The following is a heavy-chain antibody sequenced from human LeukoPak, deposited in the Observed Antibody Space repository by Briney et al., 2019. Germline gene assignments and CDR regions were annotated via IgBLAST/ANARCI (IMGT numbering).Heavy chain of an antibody. CDR1: GGSISSSSYY. J-gene: IGHJ5*02. CDR2: IYYSGST. V-gene: IGHV4-39*07. Sequence: SETLSLTCTVSGGSISSSSYYWGWIRQPPGKGLEWIGSIYYSGSTYYNPSLKSRATISVDTSKNQFSLKLSSVTAADTAVYYCARDPRYCSSTSCGPWGQGTLVTVSS. D-gene: IGHD2-2*01. CDR3: ARDPRYCSSTSCGP.